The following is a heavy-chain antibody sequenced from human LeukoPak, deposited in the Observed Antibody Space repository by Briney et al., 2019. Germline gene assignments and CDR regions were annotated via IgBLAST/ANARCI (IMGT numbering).Heavy chain of an antibody. CDR3: ARMGCGSYPNYFDY. Sequence: ESGPTLVNPTQPLTLTCTFSGFSLTTSGMCVSWIRQPPVKALEWLARIDWYTDKYYSTSLKTRLTISKDTSKNQVVLTMTHMDPVDTASYFCARMGCGSYPNYFDYWSQGILVTVSS. CDR1: GFSLTTSGMC. CDR2: IDWYTDK. V-gene: IGHV2-70*11. D-gene: IGHD1-26*01. J-gene: IGHJ4*02.